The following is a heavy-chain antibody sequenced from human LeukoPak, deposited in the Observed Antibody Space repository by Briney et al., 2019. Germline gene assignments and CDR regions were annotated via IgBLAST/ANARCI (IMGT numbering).Heavy chain of an antibody. V-gene: IGHV5-10-1*01. CDR2: INPSDSYT. Sequence: GESLKISCKGAGYSFTNFWISWVRQMPGKAREGMGRINPSDSYTDYSPSFQGHVTISADKSISTAYLQWNTLTASDTAMYYCARQTGGYWGQGTLVTVSS. J-gene: IGHJ4*02. D-gene: IGHD1-14*01. CDR3: ARQTGGY. CDR1: GYSFTNFW.